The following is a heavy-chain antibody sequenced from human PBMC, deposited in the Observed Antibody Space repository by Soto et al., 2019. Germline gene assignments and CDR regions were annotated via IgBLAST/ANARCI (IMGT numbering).Heavy chain of an antibody. J-gene: IGHJ4*02. D-gene: IGHD6-13*01. CDR2: IKQDGGEK. CDR3: ASWSTPGISAAADF. CDR1: GFTFSSYW. Sequence: GGSLRLSCAASGFTFSSYWMSWVRLPPGKGLEWVATIKQDGGEKFYVGSVKGRFTIARDNARNSLYLEMNSLRAEDTAVYFCASWSTPGISAAADFWGLGTLVTVSS. V-gene: IGHV3-7*01.